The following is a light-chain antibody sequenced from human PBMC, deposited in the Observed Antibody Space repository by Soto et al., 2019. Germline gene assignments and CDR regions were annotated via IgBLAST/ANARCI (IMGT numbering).Light chain of an antibody. J-gene: IGLJ2*01. CDR1: SSDVGGYDY. Sequence: QSALTQPASVSGSPGQSITISCTGTSSDVGGYDYVSWYQQHPGKAPKLMIYNVRNRPSGVSNRFSGSKAGNTASLTISGLQAEDEAAYCCSSYTSSSTVVFGGGTKLTVL. CDR3: SSYTSSSTVV. V-gene: IGLV2-14*01. CDR2: NVR.